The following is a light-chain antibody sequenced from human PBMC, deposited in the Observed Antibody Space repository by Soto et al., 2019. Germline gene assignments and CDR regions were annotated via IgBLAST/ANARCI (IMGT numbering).Light chain of an antibody. J-gene: IGKJ1*01. CDR3: QQYNSYPLT. CDR1: QIISTW. Sequence: DIHITQAPSTLSESVVDRVTITCLASQIISTWLAWYQQKPGKAPNLLIYGASSLQSGVPSRFSGSGSGTEFTLTISSLQPDDFATYYCQQYNSYPLTFGQGTKV. CDR2: GAS. V-gene: IGKV1-5*01.